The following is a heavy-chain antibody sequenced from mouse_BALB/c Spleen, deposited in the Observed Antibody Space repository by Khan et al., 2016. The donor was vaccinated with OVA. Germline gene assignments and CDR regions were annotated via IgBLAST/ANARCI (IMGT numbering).Heavy chain of an antibody. CDR2: ISSSGST. V-gene: IGHV3-2*02. D-gene: IGHD2-3*01. J-gene: IGHJ4*01. Sequence: EVQLQESGPGLVKPSQSLSLTCTVTGYSITSDYAWSWIRQFPGNKLEWMGYISSSGSTNYNPALKSRISITRDTSKNQFFLQLNSVTTEDTATYDCARDGSRYNYAMDYWGQGTSVTVSS. CDR3: ARDGSRYNYAMDY. CDR1: GYSITSDYA.